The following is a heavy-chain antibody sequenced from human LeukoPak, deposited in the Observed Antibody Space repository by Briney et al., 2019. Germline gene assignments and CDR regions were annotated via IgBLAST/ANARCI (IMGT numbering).Heavy chain of an antibody. CDR1: GYSISSYY. D-gene: IGHD6-6*01. CDR3: ARLTRLSTSPDRYYFDY. CDR2: IYTSGGT. Sequence: PSETLSLTCTVSGYSISSYYWSWIRQPPGKGLEWVGHIYTSGGTNYIPSLKGRVTISIDTSKNQCSLKPSSVTAGDSAVYYCARLTRLSTSPDRYYFDYWGQGTLVTVSS. V-gene: IGHV4-4*09. J-gene: IGHJ4*02.